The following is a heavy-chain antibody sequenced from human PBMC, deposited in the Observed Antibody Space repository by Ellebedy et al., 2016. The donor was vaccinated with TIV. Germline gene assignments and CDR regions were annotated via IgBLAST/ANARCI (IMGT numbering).Heavy chain of an antibody. J-gene: IGHJ2*01. CDR3: AREAYCSGGCHWYFDL. CDR1: GFTFNRDD. V-gene: IGHV3-13*01. CDR2: IGTGGDT. D-gene: IGHD2-15*01. Sequence: PGGSLRLSCAASGFTFNRDDFHWVRQAPGKGLEWVAGIGTGGDTYYSGSVKGRFTISRENAKNSFYLQMNSLGAGETAVYYCAREAYCSGGCHWYFDLWGRGTLLTVSS.